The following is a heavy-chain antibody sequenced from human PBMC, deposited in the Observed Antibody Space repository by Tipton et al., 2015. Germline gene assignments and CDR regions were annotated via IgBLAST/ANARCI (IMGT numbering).Heavy chain of an antibody. D-gene: IGHD3-22*01. CDR1: GYTFTSYY. V-gene: IGHV1-2*02. J-gene: IGHJ4*02. CDR3: AKLGDYDSSGYYYGRLDY. Sequence: QLVQSGAEVKKPGASVKVSCKASGYTFTSYYMHWVRQAPGQGLEWMGWINPNTGGTNSAQNFQGRVTMTRDTSISTAYMELSSLRSDDTAVYYCAKLGDYDSSGYYYGRLDYWGQGTLVTVSS. CDR2: INPNTGGT.